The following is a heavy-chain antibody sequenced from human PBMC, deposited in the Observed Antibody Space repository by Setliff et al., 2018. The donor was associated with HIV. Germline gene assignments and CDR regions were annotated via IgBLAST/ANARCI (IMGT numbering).Heavy chain of an antibody. CDR3: ARERLRWLSLDY. CDR1: GYTFTSYY. Sequence: GASVKVSCKASGYTFTSYYMHWVRQAPGQGLEWMGIINPSGGSSTYAQKFQGRVTMTRDTSTSTVYMELSSLRSEDTAVYYCARERLRWLSLDYWGQGTLVTVSS. CDR2: INPSGGSS. D-gene: IGHD2-21*01. J-gene: IGHJ4*02. V-gene: IGHV1-46*01.